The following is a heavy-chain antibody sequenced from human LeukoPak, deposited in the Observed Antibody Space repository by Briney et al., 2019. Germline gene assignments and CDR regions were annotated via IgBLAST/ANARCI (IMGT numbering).Heavy chain of an antibody. CDR2: IYYSGST. J-gene: IGHJ4*02. CDR1: GGSISSSSYY. D-gene: IGHD6-19*01. Sequence: SETLSLTCTVSGGSISSSSYYWGWLRQPPGKGLEWIGSIYYSGSTYYNPSLKSRVTISVDTSKNQFSLKLSSVTAADTAVYYCARLRYQWPDYWGQGTLVTVSS. V-gene: IGHV4-39*01. CDR3: ARLRYQWPDY.